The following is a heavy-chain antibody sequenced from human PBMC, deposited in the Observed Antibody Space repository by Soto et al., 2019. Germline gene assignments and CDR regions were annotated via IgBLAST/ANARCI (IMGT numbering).Heavy chain of an antibody. J-gene: IGHJ4*02. D-gene: IGHD3-16*01. CDR3: ARGALGSYYFDY. CDR2: IKYDATST. Sequence: VQLVESGGGLFQPGGSLRLSCAASGFTFNNYWIHWVRQAPGKGLVWVSRIKYDATSTNYADSVKGRFSISRDNAKNTVYLQMSSLRGDDTAVYYCARGALGSYYFDYWGQGTLVTVSS. CDR1: GFTFNNYW. V-gene: IGHV3-74*01.